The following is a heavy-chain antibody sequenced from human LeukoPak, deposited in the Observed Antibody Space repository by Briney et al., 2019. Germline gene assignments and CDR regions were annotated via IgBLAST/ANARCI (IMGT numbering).Heavy chain of an antibody. Sequence: GGSLRLSCTASGFSFGDYAMHWVRQAPGKGLEWVGFIRSKTYGGTTEYAASVKGTFVISRDDSKSIAYLQMNSLNTEDTAVYYCARAYDWSGCFQAYWGQGTLVTVSS. CDR3: ARAYDWSGCFQAY. J-gene: IGHJ4*02. CDR2: IRSKTYGGTT. D-gene: IGHD3-3*01. V-gene: IGHV3-49*04. CDR1: GFSFGDYA.